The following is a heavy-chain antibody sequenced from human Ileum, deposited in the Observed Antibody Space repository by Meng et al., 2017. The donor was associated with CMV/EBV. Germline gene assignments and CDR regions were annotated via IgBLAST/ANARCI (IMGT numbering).Heavy chain of an antibody. CDR3: TTESEYEPHLVKGAFEM. CDR1: GLTFTKAW. Sequence: GGSLRLSCAASGLTFTKAWMTWVRQAPGKGLEWVGRIKTKTEGGTTDYITSVKGRFTISRDDSRDTLYLQMNSLKTEDTAVYYCTTESEYEPHLVKGAFEMWGQGTLVTVSS. D-gene: IGHD6-13*01. V-gene: IGHV3-15*01. CDR2: IKTKTEGGTT. J-gene: IGHJ3*02.